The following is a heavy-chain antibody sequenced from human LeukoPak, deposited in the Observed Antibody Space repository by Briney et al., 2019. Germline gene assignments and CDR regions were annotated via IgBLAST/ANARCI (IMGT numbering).Heavy chain of an antibody. CDR1: GLTFSTYA. Sequence: GGSLRLSCAASGLTFSTYAMSWVRQAPWKGLEWVSAISGSGGSTYYADSVKGRFTISRDNSKNTLYLQMNSLSAEDTAIYYCAKGMGGFDYWGQGTLVTVSS. J-gene: IGHJ4*02. CDR3: AKGMGGFDY. V-gene: IGHV3-23*01. CDR2: ISGSGGST. D-gene: IGHD1-26*01.